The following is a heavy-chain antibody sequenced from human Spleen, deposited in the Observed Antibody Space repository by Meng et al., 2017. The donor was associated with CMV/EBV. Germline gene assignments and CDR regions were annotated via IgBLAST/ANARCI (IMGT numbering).Heavy chain of an antibody. V-gene: IGHV1-18*01. CDR2: ISGYNGNT. CDR1: GYTFTKYG. CDR3: ARALDYFDY. D-gene: IGHD6-6*01. J-gene: IGHJ4*02. Sequence: ASVKVSCKASGYTFTKYGFTWVRQTPGQGLEWMGWISGYNGNTKYAHKVQGRVTMTTDTSTSTAYMELWSPRSDDTAVYFCARALDYFDYWGQGTLVTVSS.